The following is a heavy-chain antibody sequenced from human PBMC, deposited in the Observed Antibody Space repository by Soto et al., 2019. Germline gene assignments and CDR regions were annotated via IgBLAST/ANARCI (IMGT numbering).Heavy chain of an antibody. D-gene: IGHD2-21*01. J-gene: IGHJ4*02. Sequence: QVQLQESGPGLVKPSETLSLTCTVSGGSISSYYWSWIRQPPGKGLEWIGYIYYNGSTNYNPSLKSRVTTPVATSKNQSSLKLSSVTAADTAVYYCARRWGGTFDYWGQGTLVTVSS. CDR3: ARRWGGTFDY. V-gene: IGHV4-59*01. CDR1: GGSISSYY. CDR2: IYYNGST.